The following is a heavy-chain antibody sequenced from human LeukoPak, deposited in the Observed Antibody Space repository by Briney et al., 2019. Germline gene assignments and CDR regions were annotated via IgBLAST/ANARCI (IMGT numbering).Heavy chain of an antibody. Sequence: PSETLSLTCAVYGGSFSGYYWSWIRQPPGKGLEWIGEINHSGSTNYNPSLKSRVTISVDTSKNQFSLKLSSVTAADTAVYYCARGPTTIFGVVIPNDAFDIWGQGTVVTVSS. CDR3: ARGPTTIFGVVIPNDAFDI. V-gene: IGHV4-34*01. CDR1: GGSFSGYY. CDR2: INHSGST. J-gene: IGHJ3*02. D-gene: IGHD3-3*01.